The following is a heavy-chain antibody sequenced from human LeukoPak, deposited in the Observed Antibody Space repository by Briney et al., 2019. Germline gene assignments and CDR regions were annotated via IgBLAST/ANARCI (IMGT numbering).Heavy chain of an antibody. V-gene: IGHV4-59*08. Sequence: SETLSLTCTVSGGSISSYYWSWIRQPPGKGLEWIGYIYYSGSTNYNPSLKSRVTISVDTSKNQFSLKLSSVTAADTAVYYCARHGSGSYRDAFDIWGQGTMVTVSS. CDR1: GGSISSYY. D-gene: IGHD1-26*01. CDR3: ARHGSGSYRDAFDI. J-gene: IGHJ3*02. CDR2: IYYSGST.